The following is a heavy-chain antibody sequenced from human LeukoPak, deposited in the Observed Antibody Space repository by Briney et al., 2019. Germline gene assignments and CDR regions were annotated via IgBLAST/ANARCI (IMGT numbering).Heavy chain of an antibody. J-gene: IGHJ4*02. V-gene: IGHV3-30-3*01. D-gene: IGHD4-17*01. CDR3: ARGSVTSVDY. CDR2: VSYNGNNK. Sequence: GRSLRLSCAASGFTFSTYTMHWVRQAPGKGLEWVAVVSYNGNNKYYADPVTGRFTISGDNSRNTLYLQMNSLRANDTAVYYCARGSVTSVDYWGQGTLVTVSS. CDR1: GFTFSTYT.